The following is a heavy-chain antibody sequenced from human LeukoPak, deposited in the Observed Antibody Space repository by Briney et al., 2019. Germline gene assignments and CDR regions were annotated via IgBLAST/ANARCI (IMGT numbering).Heavy chain of an antibody. CDR2: INRDGGST. V-gene: IGHV3-20*01. Sequence: GSLRLSCAASGFTFDDYGMSWGRQPPGKGLEWVYGINRDGGSTGYAVSVKGRFTIDRDNAKNSLNLQLMSPRAKAMAWYAGARDESGDENGFGYCGQGTLVTV. CDR3: ARDESGDENGFGY. CDR1: GFTFDDYG. J-gene: IGHJ4*02. D-gene: IGHD5-12*01.